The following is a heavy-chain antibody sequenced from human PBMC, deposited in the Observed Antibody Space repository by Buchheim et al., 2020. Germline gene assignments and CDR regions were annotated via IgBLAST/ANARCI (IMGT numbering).Heavy chain of an antibody. Sequence: QVQLVESGGGVVQPGRSLRLSCAASGFTFSSYGMHWVRQAPGKGLEWVAVISYDGSNKYYADSVKGRFTISRDNSKNTLYLQMNSLRAEDTAMYYCAKEEEYQLLSRYFDLWGRGTL. V-gene: IGHV3-30*18. CDR1: GFTFSSYG. J-gene: IGHJ2*01. CDR3: AKEEEYQLLSRYFDL. CDR2: ISYDGSNK. D-gene: IGHD2-2*01.